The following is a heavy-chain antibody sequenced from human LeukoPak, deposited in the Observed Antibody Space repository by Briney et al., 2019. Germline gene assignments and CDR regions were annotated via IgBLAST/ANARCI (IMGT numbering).Heavy chain of an antibody. CDR3: ARGYYDSSGHYPGHWFDP. CDR1: GFTFSSYW. CDR2: IYTSGST. Sequence: GSLRLSCAASGFTFSSYWLSWVRQPPGKGLEWIGRIYTSGSTNYNPSLKSRVTISVDKSKNQFSLKLSSVTAADTAVYYCARGYYDSSGHYPGHWFDPWGQGTLVTVSS. J-gene: IGHJ5*02. D-gene: IGHD3-22*01. V-gene: IGHV4-4*07.